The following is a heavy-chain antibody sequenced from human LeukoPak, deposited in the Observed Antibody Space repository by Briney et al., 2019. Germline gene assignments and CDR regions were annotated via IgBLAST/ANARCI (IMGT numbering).Heavy chain of an antibody. CDR1: GFTFSNYA. CDR2: ISYDGSNK. J-gene: IGHJ4*02. CDR3: ARDYSSGWYAPGY. D-gene: IGHD6-19*01. Sequence: PGGSLRLPCAASGFTFSNYAMHWVRQAPGKGLEWVAVISYDGSNKYYADSVKGRFTISRDNSKNTLYLQMNSLRAEDTAVYYCARDYSSGWYAPGYWGQGTLVTVSS. V-gene: IGHV3-30-3*01.